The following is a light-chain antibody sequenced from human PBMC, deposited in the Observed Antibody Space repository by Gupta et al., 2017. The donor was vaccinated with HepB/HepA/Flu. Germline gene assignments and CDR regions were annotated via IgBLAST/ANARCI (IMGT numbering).Light chain of an antibody. J-gene: IGKJ5*01. CDR1: QSVSSY. V-gene: IGKV3-11*01. Sequence: EIVLTQSPATLSLSPGERATLSCRASQSVSSYLAWYQQKPGQAPRLLIYDASNRATGIPARFRGSGSGTDLTLTISSLEPEDFAVYYCQQRCNWPITFGQGTRLEIK. CDR3: QQRCNWPIT. CDR2: DAS.